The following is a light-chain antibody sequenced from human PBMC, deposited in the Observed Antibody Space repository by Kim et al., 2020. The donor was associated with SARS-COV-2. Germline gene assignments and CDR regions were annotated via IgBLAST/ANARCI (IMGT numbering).Light chain of an antibody. CDR2: GAS. Sequence: VSPGETPTLSCRASQSVSSNLAWYQQKPGQAPRLLIYGASTRATGIPARFSGSGSGTEFTLTISSLQSEDFAVYYCQQYNNWPGTFGQGTKVDIK. CDR3: QQYNNWPGT. J-gene: IGKJ1*01. CDR1: QSVSSN. V-gene: IGKV3-15*01.